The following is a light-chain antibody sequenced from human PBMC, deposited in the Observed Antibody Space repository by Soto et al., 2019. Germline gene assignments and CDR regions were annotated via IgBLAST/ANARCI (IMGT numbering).Light chain of an antibody. CDR2: AAS. Sequence: EIVLMQSQGTLSLSPGERATLSCRASQYMTRTYIAWYQQKPGQAPRLLMYAASSRATGIPDRFSGSGSGTDFNLTISRLEAEDFAVYYCQQSSSSPITFGQGTRLEIK. J-gene: IGKJ5*01. CDR1: QYMTRTY. V-gene: IGKV3-20*01. CDR3: QQSSSSPIT.